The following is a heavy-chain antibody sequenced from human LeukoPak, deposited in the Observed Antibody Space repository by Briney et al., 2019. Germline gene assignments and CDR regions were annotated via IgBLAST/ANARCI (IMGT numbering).Heavy chain of an antibody. V-gene: IGHV3-48*01. Sequence: GSLRLSCAASGFPVSSNYMNWVRQAPGKGLEWVSYISSSSSTIYYADSVKGRFTISRDNAKNSLYLQMNSLRAEDTAVYYCARGYSSSWYRLFDYWGQGTLVTVSS. D-gene: IGHD6-13*01. CDR1: GFPVSSNY. J-gene: IGHJ4*02. CDR2: ISSSSSTI. CDR3: ARGYSSSWYRLFDY.